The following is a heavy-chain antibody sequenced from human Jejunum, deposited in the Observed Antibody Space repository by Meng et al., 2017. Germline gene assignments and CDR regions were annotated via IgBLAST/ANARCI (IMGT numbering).Heavy chain of an antibody. CDR3: ARERGGVAGTRYFDY. CDR2: ISYDGSDE. D-gene: IGHD6-19*01. Sequence: SCTASGFRFMSYSMYWVRQAPGKGLEWVSVISYDGSDEFYADSVKGRFTISRDDLKNTVYLQMNNLRPEDTAVYYCARERGGVAGTRYFDYWGQGTLVTVSS. V-gene: IGHV3-30*04. J-gene: IGHJ4*02. CDR1: GFRFMSYS.